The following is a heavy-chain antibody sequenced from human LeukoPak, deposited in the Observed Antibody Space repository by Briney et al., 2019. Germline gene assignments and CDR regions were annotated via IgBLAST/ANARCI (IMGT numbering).Heavy chain of an antibody. CDR2: IYYSGST. V-gene: IGHV4-39*01. J-gene: IGHJ4*02. CDR3: ARHRRYGYLGNYYFDY. CDR1: GGSISSSSYY. D-gene: IGHD5-18*01. Sequence: PSETLSLTCTVSGGSISSSSYYWGWIRQPPGKGLEWIGSIYYSGSTYYNPSLKSRVTISVDTSKNQFSLKLSSVTAADTAVYYCARHRRYGYLGNYYFDYWGQGTLVTVSS.